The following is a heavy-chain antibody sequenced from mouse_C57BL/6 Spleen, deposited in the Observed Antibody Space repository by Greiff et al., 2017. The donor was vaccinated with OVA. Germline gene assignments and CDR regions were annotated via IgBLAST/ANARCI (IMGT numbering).Heavy chain of an antibody. J-gene: IGHJ2*01. D-gene: IGHD4-1*01. V-gene: IGHV1-64*01. Sequence: VQVQQPGAELVKPGASVKLSCKASGYTFTSYWMHWVKQRPGQGLEWIGMIHPNSGSTNYNEKFKSKATLTVDKSSSTAYMQLSSLTSEDSAVYYCARNWYYFDYWGQGTTLTVSS. CDR3: ARNWYYFDY. CDR1: GYTFTSYW. CDR2: IHPNSGST.